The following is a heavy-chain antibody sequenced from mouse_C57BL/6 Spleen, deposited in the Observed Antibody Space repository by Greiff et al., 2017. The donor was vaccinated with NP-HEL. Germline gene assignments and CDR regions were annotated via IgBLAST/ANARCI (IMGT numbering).Heavy chain of an antibody. D-gene: IGHD1-1*01. J-gene: IGHJ4*01. Sequence: EVKLMESEGGLVQPGSSMKLSCTASGFTFSDYYMAWVRQVPEKGLEWVANINYDGSSTYYLDSLKSRFIISRDNAKNILYLQMSSLKSEDTATYYCARDGPIYYYGSSYHYAMDYWGQGTSVTVSS. CDR1: GFTFSDYY. CDR3: ARDGPIYYYGSSYHYAMDY. CDR2: INYDGSST. V-gene: IGHV5-16*01.